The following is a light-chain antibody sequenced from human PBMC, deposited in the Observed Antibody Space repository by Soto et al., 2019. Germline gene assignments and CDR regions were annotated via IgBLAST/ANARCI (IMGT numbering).Light chain of an antibody. CDR1: QSVSSGY. CDR3: QQDGSSPA. J-gene: IGKJ4*01. V-gene: IGKV3-20*01. CDR2: DAS. Sequence: EIVLTQSPGTLSLSPGERATLSCRASQSVSSGYLAWYQHKPGQAPRLLIYDASSRATGIPDRFSGSGSGPDFTLTISRLEPEDFAVYYCQQDGSSPAFGGGTKVEIK.